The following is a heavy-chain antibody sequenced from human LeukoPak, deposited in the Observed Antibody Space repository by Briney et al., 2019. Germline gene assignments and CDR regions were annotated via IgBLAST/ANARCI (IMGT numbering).Heavy chain of an antibody. CDR2: ISYDGSHK. J-gene: IGHJ4*02. CDR3: AKKGNVESSSTWYLDY. D-gene: IGHD6-13*01. Sequence: GGSLRLSCAASGFTFSSYGMHWVRQAPGKGLDWVAVISYDGSHKYYGDSVKGRFSISRDDSKNTLYLQMNSLRAEDTALYYFAKKGNVESSSTWYLDYWGQGTLVTVSS. CDR1: GFTFSSYG. V-gene: IGHV3-30*18.